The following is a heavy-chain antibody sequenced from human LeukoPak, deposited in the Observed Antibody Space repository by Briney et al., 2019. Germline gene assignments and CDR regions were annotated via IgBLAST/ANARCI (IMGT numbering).Heavy chain of an antibody. D-gene: IGHD6-19*01. CDR2: IAGDGGGT. J-gene: IGHJ4*02. CDR1: GFTFSASW. V-gene: IGHV3-74*01. Sequence: GCLRPSCAPSGFTFSASWMFWVRQAPGKGLVWVSRIAGDGGGTNYADSVKGRFTVSRDNAMNTLYLQMNSLRAEDTAVYYCASGSYHSGDKWGQGTLVTVSS. CDR3: ASGSYHSGDK.